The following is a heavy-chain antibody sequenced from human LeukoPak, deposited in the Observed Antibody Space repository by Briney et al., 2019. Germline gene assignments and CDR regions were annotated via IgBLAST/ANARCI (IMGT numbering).Heavy chain of an antibody. D-gene: IGHD6-13*01. Sequence: SVKVSCKASGGTFSSYTISWVRQAPGQGLEWMGRIIPILGIANYAQKFQGRVTITADESTSTAYMELSSLRSEDTAVYYCARDHTGIAAAGADYWGQGTLVTVSS. V-gene: IGHV1-69*04. CDR1: GGTFSSYT. CDR2: IIPILGIA. CDR3: ARDHTGIAAAGADY. J-gene: IGHJ4*02.